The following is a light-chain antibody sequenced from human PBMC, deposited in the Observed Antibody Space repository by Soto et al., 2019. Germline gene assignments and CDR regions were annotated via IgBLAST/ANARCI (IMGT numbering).Light chain of an antibody. CDR3: QQYNNWPRT. CDR1: QSVSSTY. Sequence: EIVLTQSPGPLSLSPGEIATLSCRASQSVSSTYLAWYQQKPGQAPRLLIYRTSTRATGIPDRFSGSGSGTEFTLTISSLQSEDFAVYYCQQYNNWPRTFGQGTKVDI. V-gene: IGKV3D-15*01. J-gene: IGKJ1*01. CDR2: RTS.